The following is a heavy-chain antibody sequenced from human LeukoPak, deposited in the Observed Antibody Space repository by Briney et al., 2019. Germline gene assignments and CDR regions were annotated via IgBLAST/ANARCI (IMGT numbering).Heavy chain of an antibody. CDR1: GFTFSSYA. CDR3: AKGVGSWTYHYFDY. J-gene: IGHJ4*02. Sequence: TGGSLRLSCAASGFTFSSYAMSWVRQAPGKGLEWVSAISGSGGSTYYADSVKGRFTISRDNSKNTLYLQMSSLRAEDTAVYYCAKGVGSWTYHYFDYWGQGNLVTVSS. CDR2: ISGSGGST. V-gene: IGHV3-23*01. D-gene: IGHD3-10*01.